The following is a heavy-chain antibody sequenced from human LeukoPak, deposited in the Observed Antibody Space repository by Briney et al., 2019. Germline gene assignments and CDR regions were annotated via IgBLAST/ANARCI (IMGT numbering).Heavy chain of an antibody. CDR2: ISGNGLRT. CDR3: AKDANYLRSSGYLIPIDF. CDR1: GLTSSRNA. V-gene: IGHV3-23*01. D-gene: IGHD3-22*01. J-gene: IGHJ4*02. Sequence: GGSLRPSCAASGLTSSRNAMNWVRQAPGKGLEWVAAISGNGLRTYYADSVKGRFNISRDNSRNTLYLQMNSLRIEDTAFYHCAKDANYLRSSGYLIPIDFWGQGTLVSVAS.